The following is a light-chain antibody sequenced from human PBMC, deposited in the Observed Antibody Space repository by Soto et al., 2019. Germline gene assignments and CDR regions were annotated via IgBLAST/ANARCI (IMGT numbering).Light chain of an antibody. Sequence: EIVMTQSPATLSVSPGKRATLSCRASQSVSSNLAWDQQKPGQAPRLLIYGASTRATGITARFSGSGSGTEFTLTISSLQSEDFAVYYCQQYNRWPFTFGPGTRVDI. V-gene: IGKV3-15*01. J-gene: IGKJ3*01. CDR1: QSVSSN. CDR2: GAS. CDR3: QQYNRWPFT.